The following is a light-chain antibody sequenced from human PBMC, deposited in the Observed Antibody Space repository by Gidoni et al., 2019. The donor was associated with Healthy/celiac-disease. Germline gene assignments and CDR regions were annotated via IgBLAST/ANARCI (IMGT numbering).Light chain of an antibody. Sequence: GQTARITCSGDTLPKQYAYWYQQKPGQAPVLVIYKDSERHSGIPERFSGSSSGTTVTLTISGVQAEDEADYYCQSADSSGTYVVFGGGTKLTVL. CDR2: KDS. V-gene: IGLV3-25*03. CDR3: QSADSSGTYVV. CDR1: TLPKQY. J-gene: IGLJ2*01.